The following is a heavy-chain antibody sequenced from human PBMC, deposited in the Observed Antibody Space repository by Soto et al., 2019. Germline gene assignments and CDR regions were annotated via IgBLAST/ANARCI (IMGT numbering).Heavy chain of an antibody. CDR3: ARDARDFGVVIAYYFDY. Sequence: GGSLRLSCAASGFTFSSYSMNWVRQAPGKGLEWVSSISSSSSYIYYADSVKGRFTISRDNAKKSLYLQMNSLRAEDTAVYYCARDARDFGVVIAYYFDYWGQGTLVTVSS. D-gene: IGHD3-3*01. CDR1: GFTFSSYS. V-gene: IGHV3-21*01. CDR2: ISSSSSYI. J-gene: IGHJ4*02.